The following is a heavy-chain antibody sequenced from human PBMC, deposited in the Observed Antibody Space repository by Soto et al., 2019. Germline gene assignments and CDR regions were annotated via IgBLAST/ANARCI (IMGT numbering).Heavy chain of an antibody. J-gene: IGHJ4*02. CDR1: GGSISSSSYY. V-gene: IGHV4-39*01. CDR2: IYYSGST. D-gene: IGHD6-13*01. Sequence: XETLSLTCTVSGGSISSSSYYWGWIRQPPGKGLEWIGSIYYSGSTYYNPSLKSRVTISVDTSKNQFSLKLSSVTAADTAVYYCARRLGIAAAGTFDYWGQGTLVTV. CDR3: ARRLGIAAAGTFDY.